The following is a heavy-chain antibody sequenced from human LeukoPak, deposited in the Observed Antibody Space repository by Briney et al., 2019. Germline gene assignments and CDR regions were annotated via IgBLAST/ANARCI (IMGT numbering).Heavy chain of an antibody. CDR2: INPNSGGT. Sequence: ASVKVSCKASGYTLTGYYMHLVRQAPGQGLEWMGRINPNSGGTNSAQKFQGRVTMTRDTSISTAYMELSRLRSDDTAVYYCARADTVTTSRFDYWGQGTLVTVSS. V-gene: IGHV1-2*06. CDR1: GYTLTGYY. J-gene: IGHJ4*02. D-gene: IGHD4-11*01. CDR3: ARADTVTTSRFDY.